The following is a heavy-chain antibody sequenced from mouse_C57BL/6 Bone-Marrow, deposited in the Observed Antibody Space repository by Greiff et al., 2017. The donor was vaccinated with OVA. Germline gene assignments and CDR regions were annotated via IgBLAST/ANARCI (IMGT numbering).Heavy chain of an antibody. CDR2: IYPSDSET. D-gene: IGHD1-1*01. CDR3: ARCYYGSRGFDY. J-gene: IGHJ2*01. CDR1: GYTFTSYW. Sequence: VQLKQPGAELVRPGSSVKLSCKASGYTFTSYWMDWVKQRPGQGLEWIGNIYPSDSETHYNQKFKDKATLTVDKSSSTAYMQLSSLTSEDSAVYYCARCYYGSRGFDYWGQGTTLTVSS. V-gene: IGHV1-61*01.